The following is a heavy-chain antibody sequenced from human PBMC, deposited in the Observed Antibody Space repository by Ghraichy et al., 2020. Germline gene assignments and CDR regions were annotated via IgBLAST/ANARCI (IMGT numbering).Heavy chain of an antibody. D-gene: IGHD6-19*01. CDR1: GFSVSSNY. CDR3: ARGGSSGWFFGAFDI. J-gene: IGHJ3*02. V-gene: IGHV3-66*02. Sequence: GVLNISCAASGFSVSSNYMSWVRQAPGKGLQWVSVIYSGGSIYYADSVKGRFTISRENSKNTLYLQMNSLRVEDTAVYYCARGGSSGWFFGAFDIWGQGTMVIVSS. CDR2: IYSGGSI.